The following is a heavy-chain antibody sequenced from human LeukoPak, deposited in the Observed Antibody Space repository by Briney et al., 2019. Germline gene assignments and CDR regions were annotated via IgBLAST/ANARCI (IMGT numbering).Heavy chain of an antibody. Sequence: GGSLRLSCAASGFTFSSYGMHWVRQAPGKGLEWVAFIRYDGNDKFYADSVKGRFAISRDTSRNTLYLQMNSLRAEDTAVYYCAKDLMRDRWFGESWGQGTLVTVSS. CDR2: IRYDGNDK. CDR3: AKDLMRDRWFGES. V-gene: IGHV3-30*02. D-gene: IGHD3-10*01. J-gene: IGHJ5*02. CDR1: GFTFSSYG.